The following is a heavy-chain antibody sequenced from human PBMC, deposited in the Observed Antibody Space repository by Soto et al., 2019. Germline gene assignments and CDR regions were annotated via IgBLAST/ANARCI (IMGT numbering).Heavy chain of an antibody. D-gene: IGHD2-15*01. J-gene: IGHJ6*02. V-gene: IGHV3-21*01. CDR2: ISSSGYI. CDR3: ARDCSGGSCYPGMDV. CDR1: GFNFNSYT. Sequence: PXESLLLSGAASGFNFNSYTINWVRQAPGKRLEWLSSISSSGYIFSTDSVRGRFTISRDNAKNSVYLQINSLRAEDTAVYFCARDCSGGSCYPGMDVWGQGTTVTVSS.